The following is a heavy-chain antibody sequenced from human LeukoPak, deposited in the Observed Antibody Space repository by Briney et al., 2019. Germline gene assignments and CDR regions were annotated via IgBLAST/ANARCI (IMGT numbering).Heavy chain of an antibody. CDR3: GKGGDGSGSYRLG. D-gene: IGHD3-10*01. Sequence: GGSLRLSCAASGFTFSSYSMTWVRQAPGKGLEWVSSISSSSSYIYYADSVKGRFTISRDNAKNSLYIQMNSLRTEDTALYYCGKGGDGSGSYRLGWGQGTLVTVSS. J-gene: IGHJ4*02. V-gene: IGHV3-21*04. CDR2: ISSSSSYI. CDR1: GFTFSSYS.